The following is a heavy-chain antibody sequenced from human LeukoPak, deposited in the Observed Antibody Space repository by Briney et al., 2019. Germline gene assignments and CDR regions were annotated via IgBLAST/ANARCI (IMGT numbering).Heavy chain of an antibody. CDR3: ARGDILTGYDY. V-gene: IGHV4-59*01. D-gene: IGHD3-9*01. CDR1: GGSFSGYY. J-gene: IGHJ4*02. Sequence: SETLSLTCAVYGGSFSGYYWSWIRQPPGKGLEWIGYIYYSGSTNYNPSLKSRVTISVDTSKNQFSLKLSSVTAADTAVYYCARGDILTGYDYWGQGTLVTVSS. CDR2: IYYSGST.